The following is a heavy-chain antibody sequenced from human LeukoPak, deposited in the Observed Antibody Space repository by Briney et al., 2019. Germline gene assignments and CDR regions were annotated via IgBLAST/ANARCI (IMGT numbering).Heavy chain of an antibody. V-gene: IGHV3-66*01. Sequence: GGSLRLSCAASGFTVSSNYMSWVRQAPGKGLEWVSLIYGGENTYYADSVKGRFTISRDNAKNLLSLQMNSLRAEDTAVYYCATSPRVSGGDYFDSWGQGTPVTVAS. J-gene: IGHJ4*02. D-gene: IGHD7-27*01. CDR2: IYGGENT. CDR3: ATSPRVSGGDYFDS. CDR1: GFTVSSNY.